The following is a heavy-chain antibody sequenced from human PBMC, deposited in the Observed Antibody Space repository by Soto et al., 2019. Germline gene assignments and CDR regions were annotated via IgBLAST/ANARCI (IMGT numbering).Heavy chain of an antibody. V-gene: IGHV1-69*13. CDR2: IIPIFGTA. Sequence: SVKVSCKASGGTFSSYAISWVRQAPGQGLEWMGGIIPIFGTANYAQKFQGRVTITADESTSTAYMELSSLRSEDTAVYYCASGRDGYHLSLFSLVYWGQGTLVTVSS. J-gene: IGHJ4*02. CDR1: GGTFSSYA. CDR3: ASGRDGYHLSLFSLVY. D-gene: IGHD5-12*01.